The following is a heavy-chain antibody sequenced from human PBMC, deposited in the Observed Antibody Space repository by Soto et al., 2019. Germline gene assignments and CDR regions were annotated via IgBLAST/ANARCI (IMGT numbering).Heavy chain of an antibody. J-gene: IGHJ6*02. CDR3: AGYVLRFLEWSRYGMDV. CDR2: ISSSGSTI. Sequence: GGSLRLSCAASGFTFSSYGMHWVRQAPGKGLEWVSYISSSGSTIYYADSVKGRFTISRDNAKNSLYLQMNSLRAEDTAVYYCAGYVLRFLEWSRYGMDVWGQGTTVTVSS. CDR1: GFTFSSYG. D-gene: IGHD3-3*01. V-gene: IGHV3-48*04.